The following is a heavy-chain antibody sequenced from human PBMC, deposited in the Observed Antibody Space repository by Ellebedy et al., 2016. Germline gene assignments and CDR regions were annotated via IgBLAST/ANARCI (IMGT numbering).Heavy chain of an antibody. V-gene: IGHV4-61*08. D-gene: IGHD3-22*01. CDR3: ARGLYFDSSGYHYWFDP. CDR1: GGPVINPGAY. CDR2: IYHSGST. J-gene: IGHJ5*02. Sequence: SETLSLXXSVTGGPVINPGAYWSCIRQPPGRALEWIGYIYHSGSTKINPSLKSRVTMSVDTSKKEFSLRLSSVTAADTAVYFCARGLYFDSSGYHYWFDPWGQGTLVTVSS.